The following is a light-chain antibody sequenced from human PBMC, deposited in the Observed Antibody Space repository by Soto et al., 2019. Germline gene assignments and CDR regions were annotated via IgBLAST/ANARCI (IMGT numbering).Light chain of an antibody. J-gene: IGLJ1*01. V-gene: IGLV2-14*01. CDR1: SSDVGAYNY. CDR2: EVS. Sequence: QSALTQPASVSGSPGQSITISCTGTSSDVGAYNYVSWYQQHPGKAPKLMIYEVSNRPSGVSNRFSGSKSGNTASLTISGRQAEDEADYHCSSYTTSSTYVFGTGTKLTVL. CDR3: SSYTTSSTYV.